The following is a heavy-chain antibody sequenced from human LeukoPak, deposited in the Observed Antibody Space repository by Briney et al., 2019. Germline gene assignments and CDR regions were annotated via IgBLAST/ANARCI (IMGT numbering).Heavy chain of an antibody. Sequence: SGTLSLTCTVSGGSISSGSYYWSWIRQHPGKGLEWIGYIYYSGTTYYNPSLKSRITMSVDTSKNQFSLKLSSVTAADTAVYYCARGASGEGYWGQGTLVTVSS. CDR3: ARGASGEGY. J-gene: IGHJ4*02. CDR2: IYYSGTT. CDR1: GGSISSGSYY. D-gene: IGHD3-10*01. V-gene: IGHV4-31*03.